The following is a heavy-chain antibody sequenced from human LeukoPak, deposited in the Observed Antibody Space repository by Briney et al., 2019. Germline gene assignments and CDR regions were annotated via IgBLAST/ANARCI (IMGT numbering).Heavy chain of an antibody. CDR1: GYTFTGYY. J-gene: IGHJ4*02. Sequence: ASVKVSCKPSGYTFTGYYINWVRQATGQGLEWMGWMNPNSGNTGYAQKFQGRVTITRNTSISTAYMELRSLRYEDPAVSSCTRGYDSIDFVYWGQGTLVTVS. V-gene: IGHV1-8*03. D-gene: IGHD3-22*01. CDR2: MNPNSGNT. CDR3: TRGYDSIDFVY.